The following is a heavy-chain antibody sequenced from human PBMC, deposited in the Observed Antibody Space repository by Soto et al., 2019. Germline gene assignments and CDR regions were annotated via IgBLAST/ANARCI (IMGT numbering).Heavy chain of an antibody. CDR3: ARAPQICSGGSCYGSPRFDP. D-gene: IGHD2-15*01. CDR2: IIPIFGTA. CDR1: GGTFSSYA. V-gene: IGHV1-69*13. Sequence: SVKVSCKASGGTFSSYAISWVRQAPGQGLEWMGGIIPIFGTANYAQKFQGRVTITADESTSTAYMELSSLRSEDTAVYYCARAPQICSGGSCYGSPRFDPWGQGTLVTVSS. J-gene: IGHJ5*02.